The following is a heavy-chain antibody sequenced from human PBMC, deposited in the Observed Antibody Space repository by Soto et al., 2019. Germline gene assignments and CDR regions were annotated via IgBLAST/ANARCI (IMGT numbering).Heavy chain of an antibody. CDR2: ISGSGGST. Sequence: GGSLRLSCAASGFTFSSYAMSWVRQAPGKGLEWVSAISGSGGSTYYADSVKGRFTISRDNSKNKLYLQMNSLRAEDTAVYYCAKDSMVGWEPQDLVNSANDYWGQGTLVTVSS. V-gene: IGHV3-23*01. CDR3: AKDSMVGWEPQDLVNSANDY. D-gene: IGHD1-26*01. J-gene: IGHJ4*02. CDR1: GFTFSSYA.